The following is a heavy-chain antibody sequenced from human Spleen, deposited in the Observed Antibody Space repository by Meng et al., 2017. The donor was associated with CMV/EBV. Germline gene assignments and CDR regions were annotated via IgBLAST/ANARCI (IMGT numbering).Heavy chain of an antibody. V-gene: IGHV3-23*03. Sequence: GGSLRLSCAASGFTFSSYAMSWVRQAPGKGLEWVSVIYSDGSTTNYADSVKGRFTISRDDSKKTLYLQMNSLRAEDTAVYYCARDRLTYYDFWSGYGGMDVWGQGTTVTVSS. J-gene: IGHJ6*02. CDR3: ARDRLTYYDFWSGYGGMDV. CDR1: GFTFSSYA. D-gene: IGHD3-3*01. CDR2: IYSDGSTT.